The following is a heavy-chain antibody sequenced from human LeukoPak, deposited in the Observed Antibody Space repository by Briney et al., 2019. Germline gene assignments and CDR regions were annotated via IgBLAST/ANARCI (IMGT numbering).Heavy chain of an antibody. CDR1: GYTFTSYG. CDR3: ARDQVARIAAAGTTDY. J-gene: IGHJ4*02. V-gene: IGHV1-18*01. D-gene: IGHD6-13*01. Sequence: ASVKVSCKASGYTFTSYGISWVRQAPGQGLEWMGWISASNGNTNYAQKLQGRVTMTTDTSTSTAYMELRSLRSDDTAVYYCARDQVARIAAAGTTDYWGQGTLVTVSS. CDR2: ISASNGNT.